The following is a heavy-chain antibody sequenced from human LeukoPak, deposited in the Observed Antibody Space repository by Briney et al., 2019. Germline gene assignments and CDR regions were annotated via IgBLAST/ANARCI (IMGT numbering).Heavy chain of an antibody. CDR3: AKDAHRGYCSSTSCPNWLDP. Sequence: GGSLRLSCAASGFTFSSYGMHWVRQAPGEGLEWVAFIRYDGSNKYYADSVKGRFTISRDNSKNTLYLQMNSLRAEDTAVYYCAKDAHRGYCSSTSCPNWLDPWGQGTLVTVSS. CDR2: IRYDGSNK. J-gene: IGHJ5*02. V-gene: IGHV3-30*02. CDR1: GFTFSSYG. D-gene: IGHD2-2*01.